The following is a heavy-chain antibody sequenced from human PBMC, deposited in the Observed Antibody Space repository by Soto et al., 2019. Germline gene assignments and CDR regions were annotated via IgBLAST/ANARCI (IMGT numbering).Heavy chain of an antibody. CDR3: ARDEDPTYYFYGMDV. Sequence: VQLVESGGNLVQPGGSLRLSCAASGFTFSDYWMQWVRQAPGKGLVWVSRINNEGSSTNYADFVKGCFTISRDNAKNIVYLQMNSLRAEDTGIYYCARDEDPTYYFYGMDVWGQGTTVTVS. J-gene: IGHJ6*02. V-gene: IGHV3-74*01. CDR1: GFTFSDYW. CDR2: INNEGSST.